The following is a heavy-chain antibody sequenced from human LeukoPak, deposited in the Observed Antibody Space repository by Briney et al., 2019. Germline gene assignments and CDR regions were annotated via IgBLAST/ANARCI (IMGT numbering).Heavy chain of an antibody. Sequence: KPSETLSLTCTVSGGSISSYYWSWIRQPPGKGLEWIGYIYYSGSTNYNPSLKSRVTISVDTSKNQFSLKLSSVTAADTAVYYCARGNLDYGEFSDYYYYIDVWGKGTTVTISS. CDR3: ARGNLDYGEFSDYYYYIDV. CDR1: GGSISSYY. CDR2: IYYSGST. D-gene: IGHD4-17*01. V-gene: IGHV4-59*01. J-gene: IGHJ6*03.